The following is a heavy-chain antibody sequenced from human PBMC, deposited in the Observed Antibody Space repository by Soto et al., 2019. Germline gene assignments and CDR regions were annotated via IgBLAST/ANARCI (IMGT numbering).Heavy chain of an antibody. CDR1: GYSFSSYW. CDR3: ARQAIFGVIIIAFDI. CDR2: IDPSYSYT. J-gene: IGHJ3*02. V-gene: IGHV5-10-1*01. D-gene: IGHD3-3*01. Sequence: GESLKISCKGSGYSFSSYWITWVRQMPGKGLEWMGRIDPSYSYTNYSPSFQGHVTISADKSISTAYLQWSSLKASDTAMYYCARQAIFGVIIIAFDIWGQGTMVTVSS.